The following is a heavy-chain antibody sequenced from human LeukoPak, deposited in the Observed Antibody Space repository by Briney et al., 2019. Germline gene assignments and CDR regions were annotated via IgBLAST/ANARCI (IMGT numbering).Heavy chain of an antibody. Sequence: SETLSLTCTVSGGSINNYYWSWIRQPPGKGLEWIGHIYYSGSPNYNPSLKSRVTISVDTSKNQFSLKPNSVTAADTAVYYCARYLFSGDARRVIWGQGTVVTVSS. D-gene: IGHD4-17*01. CDR3: ARYLFSGDARRVI. CDR2: IYYSGSP. CDR1: GGSINNYY. V-gene: IGHV4-59*01. J-gene: IGHJ3*02.